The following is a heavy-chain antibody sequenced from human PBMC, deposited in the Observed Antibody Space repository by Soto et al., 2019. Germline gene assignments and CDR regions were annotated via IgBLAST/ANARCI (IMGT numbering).Heavy chain of an antibody. Sequence: QVQLVESGGGVVQPGRSLRLSCAASGFTFSSYAMHWVHQAPGKGLEWVAVISYDGSNKYYADSVKGRFTISRDNSKNTLYLQMNSLRAEDTAVYYCAREGYSSSWYTHYYYYYGMDVWGQGTTVTVSS. V-gene: IGHV3-30-3*01. D-gene: IGHD6-13*01. J-gene: IGHJ6*02. CDR2: ISYDGSNK. CDR1: GFTFSSYA. CDR3: AREGYSSSWYTHYYYYYGMDV.